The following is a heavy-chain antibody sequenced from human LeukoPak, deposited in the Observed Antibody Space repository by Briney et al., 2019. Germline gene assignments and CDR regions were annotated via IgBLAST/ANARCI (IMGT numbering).Heavy chain of an antibody. CDR3: ADGGFGESAAAAGNGY. CDR2: ISSGSNYI. V-gene: IGHV3-21*04. Sequence: GGPLRLPCAPSGFPFSSYNMNWPRHAPGKAVEWVSSISSGSNYIYYADSVKGRFTISRDNAKNSLYLQMNSLRGEDAAVYYCADGGFGESAAAAGNGYWGQGTLVTVSS. CDR1: GFPFSSYN. D-gene: IGHD6-13*01. J-gene: IGHJ4*02.